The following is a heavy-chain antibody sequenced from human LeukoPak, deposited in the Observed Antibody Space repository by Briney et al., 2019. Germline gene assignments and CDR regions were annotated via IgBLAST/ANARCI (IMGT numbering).Heavy chain of an antibody. D-gene: IGHD7-27*01. Sequence: SETLSLTCAISVGSVSDYYWSWIRQSPGKGLEWIGYIYYTGSTTYNPSLKSRVTISADTSKNQFSLKLSSVTAADTAVYYCASRKLGNDYWGQGTLVTVSS. V-gene: IGHV4-59*02. CDR3: ASRKLGNDY. CDR2: IYYTGST. J-gene: IGHJ4*02. CDR1: VGSVSDYY.